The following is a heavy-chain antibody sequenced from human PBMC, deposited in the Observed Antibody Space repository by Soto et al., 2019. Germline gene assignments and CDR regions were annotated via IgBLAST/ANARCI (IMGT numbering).Heavy chain of an antibody. CDR2: INPSGGST. CDR3: AREAVAGKDYYYYGMDV. D-gene: IGHD6-19*01. J-gene: IGHJ6*02. Sequence: QVQLVQSGAEVKKPGASVKVSCKASGYTFTSYYMHWVRQAPGQGLEWMGIINPSGGSTSYAQKFQGRVTMTRDTSTSTVYMELSSLRSEDTAVYYCAREAVAGKDYYYYGMDVWGQGTTVTVSS. CDR1: GYTFTSYY. V-gene: IGHV1-46*01.